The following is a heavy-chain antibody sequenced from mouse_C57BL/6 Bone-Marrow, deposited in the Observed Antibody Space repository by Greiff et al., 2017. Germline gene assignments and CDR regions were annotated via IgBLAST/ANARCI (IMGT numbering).Heavy chain of an antibody. V-gene: IGHV1-59*01. CDR2: IDPSDSYT. J-gene: IGHJ2*01. CDR1: GYTFTSYW. CDR3: ARNYGSPFDY. D-gene: IGHD1-1*01. Sequence: QVQLQQPGAELVRPGTSVKLSCKASGYTFTSYWMHWVKQRPGQGLEWIGVIDPSDSYTNYNQKFKGKATLTVDTSSSTAYMQLSSLTSEDSAVYYCARNYGSPFDYWGQGTTLTASS.